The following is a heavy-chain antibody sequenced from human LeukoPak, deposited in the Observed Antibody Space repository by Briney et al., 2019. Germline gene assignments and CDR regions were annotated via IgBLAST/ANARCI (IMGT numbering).Heavy chain of an antibody. CDR3: AKTDGGSAWYLFFGRFDS. CDR2: GSGDST. D-gene: IGHD6-19*01. CDR1: GFTFSSSA. J-gene: IGHJ4*02. Sequence: GGSLRLSCAASGFTFSSSAMSWVRQAPGKGLEWVSGGSGDSTFYADSVRGRFTMSRDNFKNTLYLQMNSLRAEDTALYYCAKTDGGSAWYLFFGRFDSWGQGTLVTVSS. V-gene: IGHV3-23*01.